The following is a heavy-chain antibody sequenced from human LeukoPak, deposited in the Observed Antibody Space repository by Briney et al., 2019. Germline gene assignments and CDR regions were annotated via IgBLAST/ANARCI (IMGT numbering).Heavy chain of an antibody. Sequence: GGSLRLSCAASGFTFSSYWMHWVRQAPGKGLVWVSRINSDGSSTSYADSVKGRFTISRDNAKNTLYLRMNSLRAEDTAAYYCANLENWFDPWGQGTLVTVSS. V-gene: IGHV3-74*01. CDR3: ANLENWFDP. CDR1: GFTFSSYW. D-gene: IGHD1-14*01. CDR2: INSDGSST. J-gene: IGHJ5*02.